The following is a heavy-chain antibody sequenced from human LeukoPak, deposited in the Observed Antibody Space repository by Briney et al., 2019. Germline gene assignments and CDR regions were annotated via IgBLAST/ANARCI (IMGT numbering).Heavy chain of an antibody. J-gene: IGHJ6*02. CDR3: ARGWYSSGWYIYYYYGMDV. CDR2: MNPNSGNT. Sequence: ASVKVSCKASGYTFTSHDINWVRQATGQGLEWMGWMNPNSGNTGYAQKFQGRVTMTRNTSISTAYMELSSLRSEDTAVYYCARGWYSSGWYIYYYYGMDVWGQGTTVTVSS. V-gene: IGHV1-8*01. CDR1: GYTFTSHD. D-gene: IGHD6-19*01.